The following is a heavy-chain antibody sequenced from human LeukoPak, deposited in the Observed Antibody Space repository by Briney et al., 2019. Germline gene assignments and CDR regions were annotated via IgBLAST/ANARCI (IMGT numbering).Heavy chain of an antibody. CDR1: GGSFSGYY. CDR3: ARRIVVVPAASGRGFDP. CDR2: IKHSGST. Sequence: SETLSLTCAVYGGSFSGYYWSWIRQPPGKGLEWIGEIKHSGSTNYNPSLKSRFTISVDTSKNQFSLKMSSVTAADTAVYYCARRIVVVPAASGRGFDPWGQGTLVTVSS. V-gene: IGHV4-34*01. D-gene: IGHD2-2*01. J-gene: IGHJ5*02.